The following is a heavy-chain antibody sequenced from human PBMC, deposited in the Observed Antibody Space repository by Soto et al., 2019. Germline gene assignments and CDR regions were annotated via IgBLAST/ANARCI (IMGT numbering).Heavy chain of an antibody. D-gene: IGHD4-17*01. CDR3: AKRTVGWYFDL. Sequence: EVQLLESGGGLVQPGGSLRLSCAASGFTFSSYALSWVRQAPGTGLEWVSAISGSGDSTYYADSVKGRFIIYRDNSKNTQYLQMNSLRAEDTAVYYCAKRTVGWYFDLWGRGTLVTVSS. CDR1: GFTFSSYA. J-gene: IGHJ2*01. CDR2: ISGSGDST. V-gene: IGHV3-23*01.